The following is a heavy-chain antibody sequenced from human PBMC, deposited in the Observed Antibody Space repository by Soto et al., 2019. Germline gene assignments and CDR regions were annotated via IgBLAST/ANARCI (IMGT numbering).Heavy chain of an antibody. J-gene: IGHJ3*02. CDR3: ARVLGTNWDDAFDI. V-gene: IGHV1-2*04. Sequence: ASVKVSCKASGYTFTGYYMHWVRQAPGQGLEWMGWINPNSGGTNYAQKFQGWVTMTRDTSISTAYMELRRLRSDDTAVYYCARVLGTNWDDAFDIWGQGTMVTVSS. CDR2: INPNSGGT. D-gene: IGHD1-1*01. CDR1: GYTFTGYY.